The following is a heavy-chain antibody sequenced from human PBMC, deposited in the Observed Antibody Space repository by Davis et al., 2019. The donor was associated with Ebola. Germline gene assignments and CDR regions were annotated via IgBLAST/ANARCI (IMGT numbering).Heavy chain of an antibody. Sequence: ASVKVSCKASGYTFTSYDINWVRQATGQGLEWMGWMNPNSGNTGYAQKFQARITMTRNISISTAYMELSSLRSDDTAVYYCARRVGARSGFDSWGQGSLVTVSS. CDR1: GYTFTSYD. V-gene: IGHV1-8*01. J-gene: IGHJ4*02. CDR2: MNPNSGNT. CDR3: ARRVGARSGFDS. D-gene: IGHD1-26*01.